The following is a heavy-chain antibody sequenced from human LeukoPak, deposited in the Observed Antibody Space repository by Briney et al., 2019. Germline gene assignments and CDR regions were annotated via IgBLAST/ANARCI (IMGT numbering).Heavy chain of an antibody. CDR2: ISSSSSYI. J-gene: IGHJ4*02. Sequence: PGGSLRLSCAASGFTFSSYSMNWVRQAPGKGLEWVSSISSSSSYIYYADSVKGRFTISRDIAKNSLYLQVNSLRAEDTAVYYCARGNRGLGFDYWGQGTLVTVSS. CDR1: GFTFSSYS. V-gene: IGHV3-21*01. CDR3: ARGNRGLGFDY. D-gene: IGHD3-10*01.